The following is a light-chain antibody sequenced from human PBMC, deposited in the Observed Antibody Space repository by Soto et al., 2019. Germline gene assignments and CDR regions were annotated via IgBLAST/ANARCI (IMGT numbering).Light chain of an antibody. V-gene: IGLV2-23*01. CDR3: CSYARGGTYV. J-gene: IGLJ1*01. CDR1: SGDVGSYNL. Sequence: QSALTQPASVSGSPGQSITISCTGTSGDVGSYNLVSWYQQRPGKAPQLIIYEGSKRPSGVPIRYSASKSGNTASLTISGLEAEDESDYYCCSYARGGTYVFGTGTKLTVL. CDR2: EGS.